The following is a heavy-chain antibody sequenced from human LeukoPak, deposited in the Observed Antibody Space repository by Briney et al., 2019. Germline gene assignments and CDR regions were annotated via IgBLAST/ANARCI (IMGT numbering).Heavy chain of an antibody. CDR3: ATVGSGYYDSSGHFGY. J-gene: IGHJ4*02. D-gene: IGHD3-22*01. Sequence: ASVKVSCKVSGYTLTELSMHWVRQAPGKGLEWMGGFDPEDGETIYAQKFQGRVTMTEDTSTDTAYMELSSLRSEDTAVYYCATVGSGYYDSSGHFGYWGQGTLVTVSS. CDR1: GYTLTELS. CDR2: FDPEDGET. V-gene: IGHV1-24*01.